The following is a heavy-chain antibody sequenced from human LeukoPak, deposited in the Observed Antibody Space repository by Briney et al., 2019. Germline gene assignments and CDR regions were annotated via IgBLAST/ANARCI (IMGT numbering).Heavy chain of an antibody. CDR2: IYYSGST. Sequence: PSETLSLTCTVSGGSISSYYWSWLRQPPGKGLEWIGYIYYSGSTNYNPSLKSRVTISVDTSKNQFSLKLSSVTAADTAVYYCARGPERWLQSGFDYWGQGTLVTVSS. V-gene: IGHV4-59*01. J-gene: IGHJ4*02. CDR3: ARGPERWLQSGFDY. D-gene: IGHD5-24*01. CDR1: GGSISSYY.